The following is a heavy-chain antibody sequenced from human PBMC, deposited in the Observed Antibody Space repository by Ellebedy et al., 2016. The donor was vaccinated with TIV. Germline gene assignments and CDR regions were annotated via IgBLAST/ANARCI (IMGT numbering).Heavy chain of an antibody. CDR2: IIPIFGTA. J-gene: IGHJ6*02. V-gene: IGHV1-69*13. Sequence: ASVKVSCKASGGTFSSYAISWVRQAPGQGLEWMGGIIPIFGTANYAQKFQGRVTITADESTSTAYMELNSLRAEDTAVYYCARSKGIQGMDVWGQGTTVTVSS. CDR1: GGTFSSYA. CDR3: ARSKGIQGMDV.